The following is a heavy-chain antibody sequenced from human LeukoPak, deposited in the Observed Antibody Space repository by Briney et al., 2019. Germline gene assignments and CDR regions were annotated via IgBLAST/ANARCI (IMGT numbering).Heavy chain of an antibody. CDR2: IRAYNGNT. D-gene: IGHD4-17*01. Sequence: GASVKVSCKASGYTFTSYGISWVRQAPGQGLEWMGWIRAYNGNTNYAQKLQGRVTMTTDTSTSTAYMELRSLRSDDTAVYYCARDTTVTTYYYYGMDVWGQGTTVTVSS. V-gene: IGHV1-18*01. CDR1: GYTFTSYG. CDR3: ARDTTVTTYYYYGMDV. J-gene: IGHJ6*02.